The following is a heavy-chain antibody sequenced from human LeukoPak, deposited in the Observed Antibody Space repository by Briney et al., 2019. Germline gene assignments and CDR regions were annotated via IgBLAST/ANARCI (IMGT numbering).Heavy chain of an antibody. CDR1: GGSFSTYY. CDR2: IYTTGTT. D-gene: IGHD3-10*01. CDR3: ARDAKYYYGSRTYFFFEY. J-gene: IGHJ4*02. Sequence: SETLSLTCTVSGGSFSTYYWSWIRQPAGKGLAWIGHIYTTGTTDYNPSLKSRVTMSIDTSKNQFSLKLNSVTAADTAIYYCARDAKYYYGSRTYFFFEYWGQGTPLSVSS. V-gene: IGHV4-4*07.